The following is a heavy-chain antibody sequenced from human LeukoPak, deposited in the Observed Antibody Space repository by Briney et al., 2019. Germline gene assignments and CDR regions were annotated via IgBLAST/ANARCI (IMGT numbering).Heavy chain of an antibody. CDR1: GGTFSSYA. Sequence: ASVKVSCKASGGTFSSYAISWVRQATGQGLEWMGGIIPIFGTANYAQKFQGRVTITADESTSTAYMELSSLRSEDTAVYYCAREIVATVLFGYWGQGTLVTVSS. V-gene: IGHV1-69*13. CDR2: IIPIFGTA. CDR3: AREIVATVLFGY. J-gene: IGHJ4*02. D-gene: IGHD5-12*01.